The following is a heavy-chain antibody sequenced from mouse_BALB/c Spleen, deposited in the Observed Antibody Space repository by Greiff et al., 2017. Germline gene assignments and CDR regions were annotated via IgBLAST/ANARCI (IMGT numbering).Heavy chain of an antibody. D-gene: IGHD2-1*01. V-gene: IGHV3-6*02. CDR2: ISYDGSN. Sequence: EVQLQQSGPGLVKPSQSLSLTCTVTGYSITSDYAWNWIRQFPGNKLEWMGYISYDGSNNYNPSLKNRISITRDTSKNQFFLKLNSVTTEDTATYYCAREEEIYYGNYEDAMDYWGQGTSVTVSS. J-gene: IGHJ4*01. CDR1: GYSITSDYA. CDR3: AREEEIYYGNYEDAMDY.